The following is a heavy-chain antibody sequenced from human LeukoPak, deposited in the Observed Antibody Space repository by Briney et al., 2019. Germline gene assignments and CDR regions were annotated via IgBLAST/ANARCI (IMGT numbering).Heavy chain of an antibody. D-gene: IGHD3-10*01. V-gene: IGHV5-51*01. CDR1: GYTFSYYW. J-gene: IGHJ4*02. CDR3: AREKWGSGDY. Sequence: GESLKISCKGSGYTFSYYWIGWVRQMPGTGLEWMGIIYPADSDARYSPSFQGQVTISADKSISTAYLQWSSLKASDTAMYYCAREKWGSGDYWGQGTLVTVSS. CDR2: IYPADSDA.